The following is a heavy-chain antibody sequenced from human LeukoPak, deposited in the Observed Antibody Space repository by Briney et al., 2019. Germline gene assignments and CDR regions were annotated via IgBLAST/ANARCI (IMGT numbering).Heavy chain of an antibody. CDR1: GYTFTNFV. CDR2: INPSNGDT. V-gene: IGHV1-3*01. D-gene: IGHD6-13*01. J-gene: IGHJ4*02. Sequence: APVKVSCKASGYTFTNFVIHWVRQAPGQRLEWMGWINPSNGDTKYSQKFQGRVTITRDTSASTAYMELSSLRSEDTALYYCARDQIGVAAAAYWGQGTLVTVSS. CDR3: ARDQIGVAAAAY.